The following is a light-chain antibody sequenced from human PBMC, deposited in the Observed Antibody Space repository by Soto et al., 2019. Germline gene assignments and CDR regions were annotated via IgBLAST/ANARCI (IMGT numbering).Light chain of an antibody. J-gene: IGLJ1*01. CDR2: DVS. CDR3: CLYAVTFYV. V-gene: IGLV2-11*01. CDR1: SSDVGTYDF. Sequence: QSVLTQPRSVSGSPGLSVTISCTGTSSDVGTYDFVSWYQQHPGKAPRLMIFDVSERPSGVPDRFSGSKSGNTASLTISGLQAEDEADYYCCLYAVTFYVFGTGTKLTVL.